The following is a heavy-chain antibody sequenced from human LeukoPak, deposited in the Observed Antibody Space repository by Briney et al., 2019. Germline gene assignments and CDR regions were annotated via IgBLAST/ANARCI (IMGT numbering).Heavy chain of an antibody. Sequence: GESLQISCQGSGYIVTTYWIAWVRQIPGPGLEWMGIIYPGDSHIRYSPSFEGQVTISADKSIGAACLQWSSLKASDTAMYYCARLAFSYCSGGACSRFDYWGHGTLVTVSS. D-gene: IGHD2-15*01. CDR3: ARLAFSYCSGGACSRFDY. J-gene: IGHJ4*01. CDR2: IYPGDSHI. CDR1: GYIVTTYW. V-gene: IGHV5-51*01.